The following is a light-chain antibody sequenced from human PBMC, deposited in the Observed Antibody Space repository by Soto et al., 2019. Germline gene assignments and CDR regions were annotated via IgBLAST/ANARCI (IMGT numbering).Light chain of an antibody. CDR2: GAS. CDR3: QQYGTSPRT. CDR1: QSVSNNY. J-gene: IGKJ1*01. V-gene: IGKV3-20*01. Sequence: ENVLTQSPGTLSLSPGERATLSCRASQSVSNNYLAWYQQEPGQAPRLLIYGASSRATGIPDRFSGSGSGTDFTLTISRLEPEDCAVYYCQQYGTSPRTFGQGTRVEI.